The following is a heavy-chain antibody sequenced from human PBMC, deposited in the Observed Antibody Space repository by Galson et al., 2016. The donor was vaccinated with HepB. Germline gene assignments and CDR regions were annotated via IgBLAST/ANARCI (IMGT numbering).Heavy chain of an antibody. V-gene: IGHV3-33*01. CDR1: GFTFSYYG. Sequence: SLRLSCAASGFTFSYYGMHWVRQAPGKGLEWVSLIWYDESNKSYADSVKGRFTISRDNSKNTLYLQMNSLRGEDTAVYYCARSDGGDESSLDYWGQGTLVAVSP. J-gene: IGHJ4*02. CDR3: ARSDGGDESSLDY. CDR2: IWYDESNK. D-gene: IGHD3-16*01.